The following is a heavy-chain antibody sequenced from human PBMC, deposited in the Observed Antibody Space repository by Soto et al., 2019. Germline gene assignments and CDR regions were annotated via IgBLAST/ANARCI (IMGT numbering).Heavy chain of an antibody. CDR2: ISGSGGST. V-gene: IGHV3-23*01. Sequence: GESLKISCAASGFTFTKYAMSWVRQAPGKGLEWVSAISGSGGSTYYADSVKGRFTISRDNSKNTLYLQINSLRAEDTAVYYCAKPRRDDYNPPYTAPYFDYWGQGTLVTVSS. D-gene: IGHD4-4*01. CDR1: GFTFTKYA. CDR3: AKPRRDDYNPPYTAPYFDY. J-gene: IGHJ4*02.